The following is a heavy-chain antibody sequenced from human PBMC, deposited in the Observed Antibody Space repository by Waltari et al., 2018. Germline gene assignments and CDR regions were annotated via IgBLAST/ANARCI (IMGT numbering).Heavy chain of an antibody. CDR1: GGSVSSGSYY. CDR3: AREGDYDFWSGYLPGYFDL. V-gene: IGHV4-61*01. CDR2: IYYSGST. Sequence: QVQLQESGPGLVKPSETLSLTCTVSGGSVSSGSYYWSWIRQPPGKGLEWIGYIYYSGSTNYNPSLKSRVTISVDTSKNQFSLKLSSVTAADTAVYYCAREGDYDFWSGYLPGYFDLWGRGTLVTVSS. J-gene: IGHJ2*01. D-gene: IGHD3-3*01.